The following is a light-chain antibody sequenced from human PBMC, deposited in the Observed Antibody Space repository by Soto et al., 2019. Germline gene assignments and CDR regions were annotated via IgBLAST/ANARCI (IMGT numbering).Light chain of an antibody. CDR1: QSVSSY. V-gene: IGKV3-11*01. Sequence: EIVLTQSPATLSLSPGERATLSCRASQSVSSYLAWYQQKPGQAPRLLIYDASNRATGIPARFSGSGSGTDFTLTICSLEPEDFAVYYCQQRSNWPPPFGQGTKLEIK. CDR2: DAS. J-gene: IGKJ2*01. CDR3: QQRSNWPPP.